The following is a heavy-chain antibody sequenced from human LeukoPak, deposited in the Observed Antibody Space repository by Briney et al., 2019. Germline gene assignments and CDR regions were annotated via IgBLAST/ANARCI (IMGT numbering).Heavy chain of an antibody. Sequence: ASVKVSCKASGGTFSSYAISWVRQAPGQGLEWMGGIIPIFGTANYAQKFQGRVTITADESTCTAYMELSSLRTEDTAVYYCARKRSSSDYYFDCWGQGTLVTVSS. V-gene: IGHV1-69*13. CDR1: GGTFSSYA. J-gene: IGHJ4*02. CDR3: ARKRSSSDYYFDC. D-gene: IGHD6-6*01. CDR2: IIPIFGTA.